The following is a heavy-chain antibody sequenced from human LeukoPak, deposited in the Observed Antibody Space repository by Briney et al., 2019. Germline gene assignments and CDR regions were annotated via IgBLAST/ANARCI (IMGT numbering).Heavy chain of an antibody. D-gene: IGHD5-12*01. Sequence: GGSLRLSCAASGFTFSDYYMGWIRQAPGKGLEWVSYISSSGSTIYYADSVKGRFTISRDNAKNSLYLQMNSLRAEDTAVYYCARLVRDGYNLYRDYYFDYWGQGTLVTVSS. CDR1: GFTFSDYY. J-gene: IGHJ4*02. CDR3: ARLVRDGYNLYRDYYFDY. V-gene: IGHV3-11*01. CDR2: ISSSGSTI.